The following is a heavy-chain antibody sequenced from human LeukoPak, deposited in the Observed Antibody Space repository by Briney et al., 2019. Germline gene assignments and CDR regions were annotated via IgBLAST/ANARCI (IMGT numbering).Heavy chain of an antibody. CDR3: ARDVDQLVLSGWFDP. J-gene: IGHJ5*02. CDR2: IIPIFGTA. CDR1: GGTFSSYA. D-gene: IGHD6-13*01. V-gene: IGHV1-69*05. Sequence: ASVKVSCKASGGTFSSYAISWVRQAPGQGLEWMGGIIPIFGTANYAQKFQGRVTITTDESTSTAYMELSSLRSEDTAVYYCARDVDQLVLSGWFDPWGQGTLVTVSS.